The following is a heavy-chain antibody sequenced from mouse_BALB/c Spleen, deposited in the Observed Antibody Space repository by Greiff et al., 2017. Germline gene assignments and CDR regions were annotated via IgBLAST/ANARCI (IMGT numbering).Heavy chain of an antibody. D-gene: IGHD2-4*01. J-gene: IGHJ1*01. Sequence: EVQGVESGGGLVKPGGSLKLSCAASGFTFSSYAMSWVRQTPEKRLEWVASISSGGSTYYPDSVKGRFTISRDNARNILYLQMSSLRSEDTAMYYCARGWYDYDYWYFDVWGAGTTVTVAS. CDR2: ISSGGST. V-gene: IGHV5-6-5*01. CDR3: ARGWYDYDYWYFDV. CDR1: GFTFSSYA.